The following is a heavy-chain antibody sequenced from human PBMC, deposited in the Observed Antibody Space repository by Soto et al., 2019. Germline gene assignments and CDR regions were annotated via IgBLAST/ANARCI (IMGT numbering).Heavy chain of an antibody. V-gene: IGHV1-46*01. J-gene: IGHJ1*01. D-gene: IGHD2-15*01. CDR3: AREENCSGGSCYSEYFHR. CDR2: VNPSGGST. CDR1: GYLFTAYS. Sequence: ASVKVSCKASGYLFTAYSMHWVRLAPGQGLEWMGVVNPSGGSTKYAQNFQGRVTMTRDTSTTTFYMELSSLRSDDTAIYYCAREENCSGGSCYSEYFHRWGQGTLVTVSS.